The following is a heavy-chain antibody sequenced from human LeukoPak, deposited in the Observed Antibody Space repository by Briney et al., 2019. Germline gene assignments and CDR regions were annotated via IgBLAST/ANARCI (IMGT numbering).Heavy chain of an antibody. V-gene: IGHV4-38-2*02. CDR1: GYSISSGYY. CDR3: ARGPRYYYDSSGSFDY. J-gene: IGHJ4*02. D-gene: IGHD3-22*01. Sequence: SETLSLTCTVSGYSISSGYYWGWIRQPPGKGLEWIGSIYHSGSTYYNPSLKSRVTISVDTSKNQFSLKLSSVTAADTAVYYCARGPRYYYDSSGSFDYWGQGTLVTVSS. CDR2: IYHSGST.